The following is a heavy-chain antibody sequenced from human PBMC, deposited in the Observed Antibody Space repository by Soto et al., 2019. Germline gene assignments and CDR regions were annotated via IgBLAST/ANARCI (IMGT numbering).Heavy chain of an antibody. V-gene: IGHV1-18*01. Sequence: QVQLVQSGAEVKKPGASVKVSCKASGYTFTSYGISWVRQAPGQGLEWMGWISAYNGNTNYAQKLQGRVTMTTDTSTSTAYMELRSMRSDDTAVYYWASEVEGYASTSYYFDYWGQGTLVTVSS. D-gene: IGHD3-22*01. J-gene: IGHJ4*02. CDR1: GYTFTSYG. CDR2: ISAYNGNT. CDR3: ASEVEGYASTSYYFDY.